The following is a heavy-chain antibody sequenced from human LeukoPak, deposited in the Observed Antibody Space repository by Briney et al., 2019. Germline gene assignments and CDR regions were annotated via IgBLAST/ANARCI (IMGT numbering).Heavy chain of an antibody. CDR2: MYYSGST. J-gene: IGHJ5*02. Sequence: SETLSLTCTVSGGSISSYYWSWIRQPPGKGLEWIGYMYYSGSTNYNPSLKSRVTISVDTSKNQFSLKLSSVTAADTAVYYCARDLYSSSWYGTARGYNWFDPWGQGTLVTVSS. D-gene: IGHD6-13*01. CDR3: ARDLYSSSWYGTARGYNWFDP. V-gene: IGHV4-59*01. CDR1: GGSISSYY.